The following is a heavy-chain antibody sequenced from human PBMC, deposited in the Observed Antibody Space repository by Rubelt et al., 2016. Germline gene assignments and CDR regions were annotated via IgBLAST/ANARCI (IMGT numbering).Heavy chain of an antibody. CDR3: ARHTRDGNNLSWLDP. Sequence: EPLSLTCTVSGGSISSYYWSWIRQPPGKGLEWIGYIYYSGSTNYNPSLKSRVSISVDTSKNQFSLKLSSVTAADTAMYYCARHTRDGNNLSWLDPWGQGTLVTVSS. D-gene: IGHD5-24*01. V-gene: IGHV4-59*08. J-gene: IGHJ5*02. CDR2: IYYSGST. CDR1: GGSISSYY.